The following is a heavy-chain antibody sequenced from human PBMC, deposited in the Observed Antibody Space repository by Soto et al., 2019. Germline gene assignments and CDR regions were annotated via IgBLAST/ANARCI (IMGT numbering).Heavy chain of an antibody. J-gene: IGHJ4*02. CDR3: AKRQSFDFWSGYLPFFDY. V-gene: IGHV3-23*01. CDR2: VGGSGSDT. CDR1: AINFRSYA. D-gene: IGHD3-3*01. Sequence: PGGSLRLSCSASAINFRSYAMSWVRQAPGKGLEWVSAVGGSGSDTYYADSVKGRFTISRDDSKNTLYLHMSSLRVEDTAIYYCAKRQSFDFWSGYLPFFDYWGQGTLVTVSS.